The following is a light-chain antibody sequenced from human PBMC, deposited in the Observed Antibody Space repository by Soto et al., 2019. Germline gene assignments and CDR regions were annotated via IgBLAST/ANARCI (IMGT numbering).Light chain of an antibody. Sequence: QSVLTQPPSVSGAPGQRVTISCTGNNSNLGAGYDVHWYQQLPGAAPKLVIFGNRNRPSGVPERFSGSKSGTSASLAITGLQAEDEADYYCSSYTSSSTPVFGGGTKLTVL. CDR3: SSYTSSSTPV. J-gene: IGLJ2*01. V-gene: IGLV1-40*01. CDR1: NSNLGAGYD. CDR2: GNR.